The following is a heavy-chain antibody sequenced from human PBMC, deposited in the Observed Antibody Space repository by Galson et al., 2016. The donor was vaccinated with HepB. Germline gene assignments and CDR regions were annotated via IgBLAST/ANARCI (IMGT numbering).Heavy chain of an antibody. CDR3: ANSLMISTSQGRGST. CDR2: ISSTTTYI. D-gene: IGHD3/OR15-3a*01. V-gene: IGHV3-21*01. CDR1: GFTFSSYS. Sequence: SLRLSCAASGFTFSSYSMNWVRQAPGKGLEWVLSISSTTTYIYYADSVKGRFTISRDNAKNSVYLQMNSLRAEDTAVYCCANSLMISTSQGRGSTWGQGTLVTVSS. J-gene: IGHJ4*02.